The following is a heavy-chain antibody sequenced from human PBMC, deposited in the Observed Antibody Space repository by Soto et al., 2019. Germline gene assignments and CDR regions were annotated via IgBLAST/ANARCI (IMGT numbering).Heavy chain of an antibody. Sequence: PSEPLSLLCSDSGGSVCSGRSYWSWIRQPPGKGLEWIGYIYYSGSTNYNPSLKSRVTVSVVTSKNQCSLKLSSVTAADTAVYYCARQVEMSTIVRFDPWGHGTLVTVSS. CDR3: ARQVEMSTIVRFDP. J-gene: IGHJ5*02. V-gene: IGHV4-61*01. CDR2: IYYSGST. CDR1: GGSVCSGRSY. D-gene: IGHD1-1*01.